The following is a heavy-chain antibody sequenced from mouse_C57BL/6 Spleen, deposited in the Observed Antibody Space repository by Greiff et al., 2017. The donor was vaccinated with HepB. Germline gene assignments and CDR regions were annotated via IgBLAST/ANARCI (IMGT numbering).Heavy chain of an antibody. CDR1: GFTFSSYA. J-gene: IGHJ1*03. V-gene: IGHV5-9-1*02. CDR2: ISSGGDYI. Sequence: EVKVVESGEGLVKPGGSLKLSCAASGFTFSSYAMSWVRQTPEKRLEWVAYISSGGDYIYYADTVKGRFTISRDNARNTLYLQMSSLKSEDTAMYYCTRGVTTAPGFDVWGTGTTVTVSS. D-gene: IGHD1-2*01. CDR3: TRGVTTAPGFDV.